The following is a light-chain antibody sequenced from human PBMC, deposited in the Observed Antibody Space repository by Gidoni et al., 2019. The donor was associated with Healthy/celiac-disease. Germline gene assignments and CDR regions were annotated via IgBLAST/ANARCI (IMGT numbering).Light chain of an antibody. CDR2: KAS. V-gene: IGKV1-5*03. J-gene: IGKJ1*01. CDR1: QSISSW. CDR3: QQYNL. Sequence: DIQMTQSPSTLSASVGDRVTITCRASQSISSWLAWYQQKPGKAPKLLIYKASSLESGVPSRFSGSGSGTEFTLTISSLQPDDFATYYCQQYNLFXXXTKVEIK.